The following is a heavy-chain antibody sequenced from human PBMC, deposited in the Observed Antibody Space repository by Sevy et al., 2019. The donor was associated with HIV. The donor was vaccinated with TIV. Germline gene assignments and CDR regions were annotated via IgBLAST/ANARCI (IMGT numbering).Heavy chain of an antibody. D-gene: IGHD3-16*01. V-gene: IGHV5-51*01. CDR2: VYPGDADV. CDR3: ARSASYMDV. Sequence: GESLKISCKGSGYIFTNYWITWVRQMPGKGLEWVGIVYPGDADVKYNPAFEGHVPMSVDKTITTAYLQWSNLKASDTTIYYCARSASYMDVWGQGTTVTVSS. CDR1: GYIFTNYW. J-gene: IGHJ6*02.